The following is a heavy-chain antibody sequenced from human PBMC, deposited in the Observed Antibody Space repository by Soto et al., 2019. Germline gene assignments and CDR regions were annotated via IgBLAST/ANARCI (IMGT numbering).Heavy chain of an antibody. J-gene: IGHJ6*02. CDR1: GGTIRNGGYY. Sequence: SETQCLTCTVSGGTIRNGGYYWSWVRQNPRKGLEWIGNIYYSGNTYYNPSLKSRLTISVDTSKNQFSLNLSSVTAADTAVYYCARDRLMATAGTARHYFGLDVWGQGTTVTVSS. D-gene: IGHD5-18*01. CDR3: ARDRLMATAGTARHYFGLDV. V-gene: IGHV4-31*03. CDR2: IYYSGNT.